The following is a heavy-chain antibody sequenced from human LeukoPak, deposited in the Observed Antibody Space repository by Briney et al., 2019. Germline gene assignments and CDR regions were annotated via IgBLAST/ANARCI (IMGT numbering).Heavy chain of an antibody. J-gene: IGHJ4*02. CDR2: IYHSGST. CDR3: ARVIYRQAYGDY. Sequence: SQTLSLTCTVSGGSISSGDYYWGWIRQPPGKGLEWIGSIYHSGSTYYNPSLKSRVTISVDTSKNQFSLKLSSVTAADTAVYYCARVIYRQAYGDYWGQGTLVTVSS. V-gene: IGHV4-39*07. CDR1: GGSISSGDYY. D-gene: IGHD2-2*02.